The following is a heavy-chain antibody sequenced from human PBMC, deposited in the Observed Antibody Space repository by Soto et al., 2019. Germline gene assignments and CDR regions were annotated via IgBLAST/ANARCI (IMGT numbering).Heavy chain of an antibody. CDR2: ISGSGDRT. CDR3: AKLLRLSTWNGMDV. V-gene: IGHV3-23*01. J-gene: IGHJ6*02. Sequence: GGSLRLSCAASGFTFSSYAMNWVRQAPGKGLEWVSGISGSGDRTYYADSVKGRFTISRDNSKNTLYLQMNSLRAEDTAVYFCAKLLRLSTWNGMDVWGQGTTVTVSS. CDR1: GFTFSSYA. D-gene: IGHD3-16*01.